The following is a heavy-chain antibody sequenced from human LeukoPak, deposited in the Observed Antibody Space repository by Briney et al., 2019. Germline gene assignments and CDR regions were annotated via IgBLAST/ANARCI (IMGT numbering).Heavy chain of an antibody. V-gene: IGHV3-7*01. CDR1: GFTFNTYS. CDR3: ARHRSGGSQDDAFDI. CDR2: IKQDGSRK. D-gene: IGHD2-15*01. J-gene: IGHJ3*02. Sequence: GGSLRLSCEASGFTFNTYSMNWARQAPGKGLEWVADIKQDGSRKYYVDSVKGRFTISRQNAKNSLFLQMNSLRAEDTAVYYCARHRSGGSQDDAFDIWGQGTMVTVSS.